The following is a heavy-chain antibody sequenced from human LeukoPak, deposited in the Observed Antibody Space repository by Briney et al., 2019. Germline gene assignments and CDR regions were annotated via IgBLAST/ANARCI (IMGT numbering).Heavy chain of an antibody. CDR2: ISYDGSNK. CDR1: GFTFSSYA. D-gene: IGHD6-19*01. V-gene: IGHV3-30-3*01. CDR3: AREAGTGDYYYGMDV. Sequence: GSLRLSCAASGFTFSSYAMHWVRQAPGKGLEWVAVISYDGSNKYYADSVKGRFTISRDNSKNTLYLQMNSLRAEDTAVYYCAREAGTGDYYYGMDVWGQGTTVTVSS. J-gene: IGHJ6*02.